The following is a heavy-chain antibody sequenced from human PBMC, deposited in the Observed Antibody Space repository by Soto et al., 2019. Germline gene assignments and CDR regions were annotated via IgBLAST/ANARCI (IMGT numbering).Heavy chain of an antibody. CDR1: GYTFNKYP. Sequence: ASVKVSCKASGYTFNKYPIHWVRQAPGQGLEWMGWINPVNGDTRYSQRFQGRVTLTRDTSASTAYMELSSLRSEDTAVYYCARKDYYGSGIYYFDYWGQGTLVTVS. CDR3: ARKDYYGSGIYYFDY. D-gene: IGHD3-10*01. J-gene: IGHJ4*02. CDR2: INPVNGDT. V-gene: IGHV1-3*01.